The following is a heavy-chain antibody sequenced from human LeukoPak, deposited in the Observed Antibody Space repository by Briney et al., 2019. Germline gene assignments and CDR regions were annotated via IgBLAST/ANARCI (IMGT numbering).Heavy chain of an antibody. CDR3: ARGVVAEQYYFDY. V-gene: IGHV1-2*02. CDR1: GYTFTGYY. CDR2: INPNSGGT. Sequence: GASVKVSCKASGYTFTGYYMHWVRQAPGQGLEWMGWINPNSGGTNYAQKFQGRVTTTRDTSISTAYMELSRLRSDDTAVYYCARGVVAEQYYFDYWGQGTLVTVSS. J-gene: IGHJ4*02. D-gene: IGHD2-15*01.